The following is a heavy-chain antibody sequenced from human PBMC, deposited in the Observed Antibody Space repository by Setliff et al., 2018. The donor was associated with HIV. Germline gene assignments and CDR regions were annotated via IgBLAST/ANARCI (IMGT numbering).Heavy chain of an antibody. D-gene: IGHD3-22*01. Sequence: SETLSLTCGVSGYSISSGYYWGWIRQPPGKGLEWIGEINHSGDTNYNPSLKSRVTISVDTSKNQFSLKLSSVAAADTAIYYRARARITMTGGRLEPYAFDRWGQGTKVTVSS. J-gene: IGHJ3*01. CDR1: GYSISSGYY. CDR2: INHSGDT. CDR3: ARARITMTGGRLEPYAFDR. V-gene: IGHV4-38-2*01.